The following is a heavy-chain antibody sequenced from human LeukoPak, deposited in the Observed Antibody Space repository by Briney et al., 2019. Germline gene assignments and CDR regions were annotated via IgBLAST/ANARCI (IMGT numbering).Heavy chain of an antibody. CDR1: GGSFSGYY. CDR3: ARRITIFGVVTLSDWFDP. CDR2: ISHSGST. D-gene: IGHD3-3*01. V-gene: IGHV4-34*01. J-gene: IGHJ5*02. Sequence: PSETLSLTCAVYGGSFSGYYWSWIRQPPGRGLEWIGEISHSGSTNYNPSLKSRDTISVDTSKNQFSLKLSSVTAADTAVYYCARRITIFGVVTLSDWFDPWGQGTLVTVSS.